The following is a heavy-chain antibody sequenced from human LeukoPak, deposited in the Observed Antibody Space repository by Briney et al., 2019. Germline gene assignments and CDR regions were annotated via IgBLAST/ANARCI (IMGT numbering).Heavy chain of an antibody. CDR3: AELGITMIGGV. V-gene: IGHV3-48*03. J-gene: IGHJ6*04. CDR1: GFTFSSYE. Sequence: GGSLRLSCAASGFTFSSYEMNWVRQAPGKGPEWVSYISSSGSTIYYADSVKGRFTISRDNAKNSLYLQMNSLRAEDTAVYYCAELGITMIGGVWGKGTTSPSPQ. CDR2: ISSSGSTI. D-gene: IGHD3-10*02.